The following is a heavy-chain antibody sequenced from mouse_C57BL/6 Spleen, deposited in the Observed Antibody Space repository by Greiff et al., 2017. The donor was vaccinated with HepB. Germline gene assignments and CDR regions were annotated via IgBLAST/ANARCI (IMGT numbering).Heavy chain of an antibody. CDR1: GYTFTSYW. CDR2: IYPSDSET. CDR3: ERDFTTVVGAMDY. Sequence: QVQLKQPGAELVRPGSSVKLSCKASGYTFTSYWMDWVKQRPGQGLEWIGNIYPSDSETHYNQKFKDKATLTVDKSSSTAYMQLSSLTSEDSAVYYCERDFTTVVGAMDYWGQGTSVTVSS. D-gene: IGHD1-1*01. V-gene: IGHV1-61*01. J-gene: IGHJ4*01.